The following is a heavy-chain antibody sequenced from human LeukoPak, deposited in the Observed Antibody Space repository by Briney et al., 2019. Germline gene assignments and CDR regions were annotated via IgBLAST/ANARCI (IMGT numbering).Heavy chain of an antibody. CDR1: GGSISSSSYY. J-gene: IGHJ4*02. D-gene: IGHD6-13*01. Sequence: SETLTLTCTVSGGSISSSSYYWGWIRQPPGKGLEWIGSIYYSGSTYYNPSLKSRVTISVDTSKNQFSLKLSSVTAADTAVYYCARHSGPNGSSWFYFWGQGTLVTVSS. V-gene: IGHV4-39*01. CDR3: ARHSGPNGSSWFYF. CDR2: IYYSGST.